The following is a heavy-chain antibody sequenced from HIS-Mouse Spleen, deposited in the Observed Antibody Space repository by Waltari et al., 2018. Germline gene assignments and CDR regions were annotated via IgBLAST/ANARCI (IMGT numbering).Heavy chain of an antibody. J-gene: IGHJ4*02. V-gene: IGHV1-8*01. CDR1: GYTFTSYD. CDR3: ARGHDYSNYFDY. Sequence: QVQLVQSGAEVKKPGASVKVPCKASGYTFTSYDLTWLRQATGQGLEWMGWMNPNSGNTGYAQKFQGRVTMTRNTSISTAYMELSSLRSEDTAVYYCARGHDYSNYFDYWGQGTLVTVSS. D-gene: IGHD4-4*01. CDR2: MNPNSGNT.